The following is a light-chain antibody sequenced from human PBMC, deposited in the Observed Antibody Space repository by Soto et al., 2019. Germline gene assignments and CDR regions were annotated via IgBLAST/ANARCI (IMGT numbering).Light chain of an antibody. Sequence: DIQVTQSPSSLSASVGDRVTINCRASQSISSYLNWYQQKPGKAPKLLIYAASSLQSGVPSRFSGSGSGTDFTLTISSLQPEDFATYYCQQSYSTPPWTFGQGTKV. CDR3: QQSYSTPPWT. V-gene: IGKV1-39*01. J-gene: IGKJ1*01. CDR1: QSISSY. CDR2: AAS.